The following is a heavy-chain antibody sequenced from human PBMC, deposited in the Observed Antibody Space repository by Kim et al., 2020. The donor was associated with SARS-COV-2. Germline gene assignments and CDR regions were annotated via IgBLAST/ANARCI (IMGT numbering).Heavy chain of an antibody. CDR3: ARDKGHVYYYYGMDV. J-gene: IGHJ6*02. V-gene: IGHV1-69*13. D-gene: IGHD3-10*02. CDR1: GGTFSSYA. CDR2: IIPIFGTA. Sequence: SVKVSCKASGGTFSSYAISWVRQAPGQGLEWMGGIIPIFGTANYAQKFQGRVTITADESTSTAYMELSSLRSEDTAVYYCARDKGHVYYYYGMDVWGQGTTVTVSS.